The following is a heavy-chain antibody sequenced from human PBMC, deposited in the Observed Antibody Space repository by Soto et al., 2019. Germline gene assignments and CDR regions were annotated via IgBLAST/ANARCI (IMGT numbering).Heavy chain of an antibody. J-gene: IGHJ6*02. CDR3: AKEGKSTGTRGDYYGMDV. Sequence: EVQLLESGGGLVQPGGSLRLSCAASGFTFSSYAMSWVRQAPGKGLEWVSAISGSGGSTYYADSVKGRFTISRDNSKNTLHLQMNSLRAEDTAVYYCAKEGKSTGTRGDYYGMDVWGQGTTVTVSS. CDR1: GFTFSSYA. V-gene: IGHV3-23*01. D-gene: IGHD1-1*01. CDR2: ISGSGGST.